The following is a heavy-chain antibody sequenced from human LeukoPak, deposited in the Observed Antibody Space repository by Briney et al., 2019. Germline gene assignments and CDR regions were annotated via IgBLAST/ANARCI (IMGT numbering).Heavy chain of an antibody. CDR1: GGTFSSYA. V-gene: IGHV1-69*13. J-gene: IGHJ5*02. CDR2: IIPIFGTA. CDR3: ARGGDTFVVVVAATLGFQNWFDP. D-gene: IGHD2-15*01. Sequence: SVKVSCKASGGTFSSYAISWVRQAPGQGLEWMGGIIPIFGTANYAQKFQGRVTITADESTSTAYMELSSLRSEDTAVYYCARGGDTFVVVVAATLGFQNWFDPWGQGTLVAVSS.